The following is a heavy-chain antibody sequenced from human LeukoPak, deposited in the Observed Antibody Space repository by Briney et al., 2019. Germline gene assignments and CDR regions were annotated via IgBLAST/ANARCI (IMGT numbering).Heavy chain of an antibody. CDR1: GFSRTTRGMR. J-gene: IGHJ4*02. CDR3: ARTSHSGVWYDLDY. CDR2: IDWEDTI. V-gene: IGHV2-70*01. D-gene: IGHD6-19*01. Sequence: SGPALVKPTQTPTLTCTFSGFSRTTRGMRVSWIRQSPGKAPDGLALIDWEDTISYSTSLRARLTISKDTSKTQAALTLTTVDPADTATYSCARTSHSGVWYDLDYWGQGALVTVSS.